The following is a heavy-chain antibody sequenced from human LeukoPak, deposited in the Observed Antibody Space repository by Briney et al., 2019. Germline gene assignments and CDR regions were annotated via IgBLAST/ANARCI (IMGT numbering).Heavy chain of an antibody. Sequence: ASVKVSCKASGYTFTGYYMHWVRQAPGQGLEWMGWINPNSGDTNYAQKFQGRVTVTRDTSISTAYMELSWLRSGDTAVYYCALMDSSSWSYYFDYWGQGTLVTVSS. CDR3: ALMDSSSWSYYFDY. CDR1: GYTFTGYY. V-gene: IGHV1-2*02. D-gene: IGHD6-13*01. J-gene: IGHJ4*02. CDR2: INPNSGDT.